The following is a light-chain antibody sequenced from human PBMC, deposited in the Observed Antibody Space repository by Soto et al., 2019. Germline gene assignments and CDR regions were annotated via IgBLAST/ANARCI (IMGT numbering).Light chain of an antibody. V-gene: IGKV1-8*01. CDR1: QGISSY. CDR3: QQYYTYPRRS. CDR2: AAS. Sequence: AIRMTQSPSPLSASTGDIVTITCRASQGISSYLAWYQQKPGKAPKLLIYAASTLLSGVPSRFSGSGSWIDFTLTVSCLQPDDSATYYWQQYYTYPRRSVGQGTKVEIK. J-gene: IGKJ1*01.